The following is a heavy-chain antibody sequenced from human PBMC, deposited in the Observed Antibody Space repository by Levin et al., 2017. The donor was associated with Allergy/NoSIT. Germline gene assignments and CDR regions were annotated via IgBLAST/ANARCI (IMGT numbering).Heavy chain of an antibody. CDR2: IYSGGST. CDR3: ARAAAGNGVYFDY. J-gene: IGHJ4*02. CDR1: GFTVSSNY. Sequence: ETLSLTCAASGFTVSSNYMSWVRQAPGKGLEWVSVIYSGGSTYYADSVKGRFTISRDNSKNTLYLQMNSLRAEDTAVYYCARAAAGNGVYFDYWGQGTLVTVSS. D-gene: IGHD6-13*01. V-gene: IGHV3-53*01.